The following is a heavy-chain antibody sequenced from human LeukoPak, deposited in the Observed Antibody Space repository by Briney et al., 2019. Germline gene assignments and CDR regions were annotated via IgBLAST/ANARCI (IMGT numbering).Heavy chain of an antibody. CDR2: FDPEDGET. CDR1: GYTLTELS. CDR3: ATDPHYYDSSRYSDY. D-gene: IGHD3-22*01. Sequence: ASVKVSCKVSGYTLTELSMHWVRQAPGKGLEWMGGFDPEDGETIYAQKFQGRVTMTEDTSTDTVYMELSSLRSEDTAVYYCATDPHYYDSSRYSDYWGQGTLVTVSS. V-gene: IGHV1-24*01. J-gene: IGHJ4*02.